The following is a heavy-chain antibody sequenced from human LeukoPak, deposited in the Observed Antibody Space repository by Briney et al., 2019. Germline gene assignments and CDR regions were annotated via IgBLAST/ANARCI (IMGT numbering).Heavy chain of an antibody. J-gene: IGHJ2*01. V-gene: IGHV3-30*02. Sequence: GGSLRLSCAASGFTVSTFAWHWVRQPPGKGLEWVAFMGTDETDIHYADSVKGRFIISRDNSRNTLSLDTSSLRAEDTAVYYCAKEPPGGWSIDLCGRGTLVSVSS. CDR1: GFTVSTFA. CDR2: MGTDETDI. D-gene: IGHD3-16*01. CDR3: AKEPPGGWSIDL.